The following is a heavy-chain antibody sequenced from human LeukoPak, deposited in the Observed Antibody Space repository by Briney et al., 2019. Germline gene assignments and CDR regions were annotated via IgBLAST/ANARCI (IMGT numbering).Heavy chain of an antibody. V-gene: IGHV3-74*01. CDR2: ISTDGYTT. CDR1: GLAFSAYK. Sequence: GGSMRLSCAASGLAFSAYKMHWVRQAPRRGLVWVSRISTDGYTTDYADFVQGRFTASRDNTKNTWSLEMNSLRAEDTAVYYCVVGGSPGYWGQGTLVTVSS. CDR3: VVGGSPGY. D-gene: IGHD2-15*01. J-gene: IGHJ4*02.